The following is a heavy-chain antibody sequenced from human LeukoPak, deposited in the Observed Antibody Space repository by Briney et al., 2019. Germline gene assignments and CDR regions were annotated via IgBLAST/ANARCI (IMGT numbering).Heavy chain of an antibody. V-gene: IGHV3-30*18. CDR2: KSYDGRNM. J-gene: IGHJ4*02. Sequence: GGSLRLSCAASGFAFSTYYIHWVRQPPGKGPEWVAVKSYDGRNMYYGDSVKGRFTISRDNSKNTLYLQMNSLRPEDTAVYYCAKSLSSGWSSYYFGDWGQGTLAAVSS. D-gene: IGHD6-19*01. CDR3: AKSLSSGWSSYYFGD. CDR1: GFAFSTYY.